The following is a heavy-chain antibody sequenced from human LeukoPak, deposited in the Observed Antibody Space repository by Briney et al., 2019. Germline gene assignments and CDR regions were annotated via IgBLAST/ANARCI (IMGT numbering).Heavy chain of an antibody. CDR2: ISAYNGNT. CDR3: ARDQQQWLALSDAFDI. D-gene: IGHD6-19*01. V-gene: IGHV1-18*01. CDR1: GGTFSSYG. Sequence: ASVKVSCKASGGTFSSYGISWVRQAPGQGLEWMGWISAYNGNTNYAQKLQGRVTMTTDTSTSTAYMELRSLRSDDTAVYYCARDQQQWLALSDAFDIWGQGTMVTVSS. J-gene: IGHJ3*02.